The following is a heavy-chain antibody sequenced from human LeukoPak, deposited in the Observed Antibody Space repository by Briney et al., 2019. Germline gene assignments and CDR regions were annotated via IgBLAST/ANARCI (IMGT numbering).Heavy chain of an antibody. CDR1: GYTFTGYY. CDR2: INPNSGGT. D-gene: IGHD3-22*01. Sequence: ASVKVSCKASGYTFTGYYMHWVRQAPGQGLEWMGWINPNSGGTNYAQKFQGRVTMTRDTSISTAYVELSRLRSDDTAVYYCARDFLYYERGAYVYWGQGTLVTVSS. V-gene: IGHV1-2*02. J-gene: IGHJ4*02. CDR3: ARDFLYYERGAYVY.